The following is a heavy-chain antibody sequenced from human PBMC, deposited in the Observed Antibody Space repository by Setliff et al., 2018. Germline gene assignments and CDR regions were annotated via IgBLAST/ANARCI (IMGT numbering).Heavy chain of an antibody. CDR2: INPNSGDT. CDR3: ATWLVAYFASGTFPV. J-gene: IGHJ6*03. Sequence: ASVKVSCKASGHTLTGYYMHWVRQAPGQGLEGMGWINPNSGDTKYAQNFQGRVTMTRDTSITTFYMELSRLKSDDSAVYYCATWLVAYFASGTFPVWG. V-gene: IGHV1-2*02. D-gene: IGHD3-10*01. CDR1: GHTLTGYY.